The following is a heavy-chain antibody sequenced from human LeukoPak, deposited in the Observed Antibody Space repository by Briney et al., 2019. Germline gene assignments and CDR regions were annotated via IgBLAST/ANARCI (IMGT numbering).Heavy chain of an antibody. D-gene: IGHD4-17*01. CDR3: AKEATVTEGREKYYYGMDV. Sequence: GRSLRLSCAASGFTFSSYGMHWVRQAPGKGLEWVAVISYDGSNKYYADSVKGRFTISRDNSKNTLYLQMNSLRAEDTAVYYCAKEATVTEGREKYYYGMDVWSKGTTVTVSS. J-gene: IGHJ6*04. CDR2: ISYDGSNK. V-gene: IGHV3-30*18. CDR1: GFTFSSYG.